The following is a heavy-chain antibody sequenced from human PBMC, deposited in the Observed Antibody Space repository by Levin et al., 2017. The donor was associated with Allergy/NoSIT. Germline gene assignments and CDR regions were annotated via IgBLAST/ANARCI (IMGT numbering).Heavy chain of an antibody. J-gene: IGHJ4*02. CDR3: ASGRWFGETYFDY. CDR1: GGSISSYY. V-gene: IGHV4-59*01. CDR2: IYYSGST. Sequence: PSETLSLTCTVSGGSISSYYWSWIRQPPGKGLEWIGYIYYSGSTNYNPSLKSRVTISVDTSKNQFSLKLSSVTAADTAVYYCASGRWFGETYFDYWGQGTLVTVSS. D-gene: IGHD3-10*01.